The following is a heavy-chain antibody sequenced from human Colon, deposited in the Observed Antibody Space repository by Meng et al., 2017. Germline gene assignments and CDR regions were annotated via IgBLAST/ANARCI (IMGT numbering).Heavy chain of an antibody. CDR1: GFTFSSHG. D-gene: IGHD1-14*01. J-gene: IGHJ5*02. V-gene: IGHV3-33*01. Sequence: GESLKISCAASGFTFSSHGIHWVRQAPGKGLEWVAAIWHDGSNEYSGDSVKGRFAVSGDDSQNTEFLQLNSLRAEDTAVYYYAVDGGLTGAVIVYNWFYPWGQGTLVTVSS. CDR2: IWHDGSNE. CDR3: AVDGGLTGAVIVYNWFYP.